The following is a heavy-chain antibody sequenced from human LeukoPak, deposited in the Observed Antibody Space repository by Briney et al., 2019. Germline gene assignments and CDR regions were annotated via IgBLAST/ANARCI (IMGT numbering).Heavy chain of an antibody. J-gene: IGHJ4*02. CDR3: ARSIRGYSYGPGGY. CDR2: IIPILGIA. CDR1: GGTFSSYA. V-gene: IGHV1-69*04. Sequence: SVKVSCKASGGTFSSYAISWVRQAPGQGLEWMGRIIPILGIANYAQKFQGRVTITADKSTSTAYMELSSLRSEDTAVYYCARSIRGYSYGPGGYWGQGTLVTVSS. D-gene: IGHD5-18*01.